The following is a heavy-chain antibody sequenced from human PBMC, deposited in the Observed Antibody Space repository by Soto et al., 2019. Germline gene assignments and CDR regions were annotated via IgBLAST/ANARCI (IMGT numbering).Heavy chain of an antibody. Sequence: QVQLLQSGAEVKRPGSSVKVSCKASGDTFNFYSINWVRQAPGLGLEWMGRVNPIVSMSNYSQKFQGRVTMTGDRSTSTGYMELSSRRSEHTAIYCCGSSYGSGYRAFAYWGQGALVPVSS. CDR1: GDTFNFYS. D-gene: IGHD3-10*01. CDR3: GSSYGSGYRAFAY. J-gene: IGHJ4*02. V-gene: IGHV1-69*02. CDR2: VNPIVSMS.